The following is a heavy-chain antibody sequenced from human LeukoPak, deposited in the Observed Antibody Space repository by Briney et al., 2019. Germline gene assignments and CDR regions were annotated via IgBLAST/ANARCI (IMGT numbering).Heavy chain of an antibody. CDR2: ISSSSSYI. J-gene: IGHJ6*04. V-gene: IGHV3-21*01. CDR1: GFTFSSYS. Sequence: GGSLRLSCAASGFTFSSYSMIWVRQAPGKGLEWVSSISSSSSYIYYADSVKGRFTISRDNAKNSLYLQMNSLRAEETAVYYCARGGVYSYGQYYYYGMDVWGKGTTVTVSS. CDR3: ARGGVYSYGQYYYYGMDV. D-gene: IGHD5-18*01.